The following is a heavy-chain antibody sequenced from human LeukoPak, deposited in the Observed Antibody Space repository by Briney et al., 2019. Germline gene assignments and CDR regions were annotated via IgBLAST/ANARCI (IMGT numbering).Heavy chain of an antibody. V-gene: IGHV3-30*02. CDR2: IWYGASNK. CDR3: AKDQGSSSSLDY. Sequence: GGSLRLSCAASGFTFSSYGMHWVRQAPGKGLEGVAVIWYGASNKYYADSVKGRFTISRDNSRNTLYLQMNSLRAEDTAVYYCAKDQGSSSSLDYWGQGTLVTVSS. J-gene: IGHJ4*02. D-gene: IGHD6-6*01. CDR1: GFTFSSYG.